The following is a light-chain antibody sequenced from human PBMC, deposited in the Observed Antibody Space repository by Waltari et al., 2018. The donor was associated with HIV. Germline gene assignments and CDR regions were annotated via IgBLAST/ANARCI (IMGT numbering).Light chain of an antibody. V-gene: IGLV3-25*03. J-gene: IGLJ2*01. CDR1: ALTKQY. Sequence: SHELTQPPSVAVSPGQTARITCSGDALTKQYTHWYPQKPGQAPVMVMYKDTERPSGIPERFSGSSSGTTVTLTISGVQAEDEADYYCHSADTTVLFGGGTKLTVL. CDR2: KDT. CDR3: HSADTTVL.